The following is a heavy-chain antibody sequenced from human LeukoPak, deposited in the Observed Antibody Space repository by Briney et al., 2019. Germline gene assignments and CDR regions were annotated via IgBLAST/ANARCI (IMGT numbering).Heavy chain of an antibody. J-gene: IGHJ4*02. D-gene: IGHD3-10*01. CDR1: GGSVSSGSYY. CDR2: IYYSGST. CDR3: ARAYYYGSGSMDY. V-gene: IGHV4-61*01. Sequence: SETPSLTCTVSGGSVSSGSYYWSWIRQPPGKGLEWIGYIYYSGSTNYNPSLKSRVTISVDTSKNQFSLKLNSVTAADTAVYYCARAYYYGSGSMDYWGQGTLVTVSS.